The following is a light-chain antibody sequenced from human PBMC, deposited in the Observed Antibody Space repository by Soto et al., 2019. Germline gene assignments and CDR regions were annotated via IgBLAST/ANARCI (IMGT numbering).Light chain of an antibody. CDR2: AVS. J-gene: IGLJ3*02. V-gene: IGLV2-14*01. Sequence: QSVLTQPASVSGSPGQSITISCTGTSSDVGGYNSVSWYQQSPGKAPKLMIYAVSNRPSGVSNRFSGSKSGNTASLTISGLQAEDEADYYCSSYTSSSTLVFGGGTKLTVL. CDR3: SSYTSSSTLV. CDR1: SSDVGGYNS.